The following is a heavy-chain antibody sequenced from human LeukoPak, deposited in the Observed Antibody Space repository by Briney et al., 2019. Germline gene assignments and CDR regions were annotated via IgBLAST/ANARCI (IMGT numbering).Heavy chain of an antibody. CDR3: AREGGDGYNHDAFDI. CDR1: GGSFSGYY. V-gene: IGHV4-34*01. Sequence: PSETLSLTCAVYGGSFSGYYWSWIRQPPGKGLEWIGEINHSGSTNYNPSLKSRVTISVDTSKNQFSLKLSSVTAADTAVYYCAREGGDGYNHDAFDIWGQGTMVTVSS. D-gene: IGHD5-24*01. CDR2: INHSGST. J-gene: IGHJ3*02.